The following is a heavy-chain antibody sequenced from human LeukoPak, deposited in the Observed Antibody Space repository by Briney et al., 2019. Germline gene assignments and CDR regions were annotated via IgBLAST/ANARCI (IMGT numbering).Heavy chain of an antibody. CDR2: VSYDGSDK. J-gene: IGHJ4*02. CDR1: GFTFSSYE. Sequence: PGGSLRLSCAASGFTFSSYEMNWVRQAPGKGLEWVASVSYDGSDKNYADSVKGRFTISRDNSDNTLYLQMNSLGAEDTAVYYCAKASSYDSSGYYYYFDYWGQGTLVTVSS. D-gene: IGHD3-22*01. V-gene: IGHV3-30*18. CDR3: AKASSYDSSGYYYYFDY.